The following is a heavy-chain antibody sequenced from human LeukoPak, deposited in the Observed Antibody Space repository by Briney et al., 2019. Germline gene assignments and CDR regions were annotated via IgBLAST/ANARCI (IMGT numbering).Heavy chain of an antibody. CDR1: GVSISGYY. Sequence: PSETLSLTCTVSGVSISGYYWSWIRQPAGKGPEWIGRIYTSGSSNYNPSLKNRVTMSVDTSKNQVSLNLSSVTAADTAVYYCARAAPLSHFPLIYGMDVWGQGTTVTVSS. J-gene: IGHJ6*02. D-gene: IGHD2/OR15-2a*01. CDR3: ARAAPLSHFPLIYGMDV. CDR2: IYTSGSS. V-gene: IGHV4-4*07.